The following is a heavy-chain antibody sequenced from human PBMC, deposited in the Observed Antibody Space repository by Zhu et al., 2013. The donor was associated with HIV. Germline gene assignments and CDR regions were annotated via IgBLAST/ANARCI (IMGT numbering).Heavy chain of an antibody. CDR2: IWPGDSDT. J-gene: IGHJ3*01. V-gene: IGHV5-51*01. D-gene: IGHD5-18*01. CDR1: GFSFTTYW. CDR3: ARLGGYSYVKRESPLDF. Sequence: EVQLVQSGAEVKEPGESLKISCRGSGFSFTTYWIGWVRQMPGKGLEWMGIIWPGDSDTRYSPSFQGQVTISVDKSISTAYLQWSSLKASDTAMYYCARLGGYSYVKRESPLDFWGPRDNGHR.